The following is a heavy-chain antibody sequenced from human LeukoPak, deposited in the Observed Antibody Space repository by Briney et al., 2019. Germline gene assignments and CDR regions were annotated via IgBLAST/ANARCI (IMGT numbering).Heavy chain of an antibody. CDR2: INWNGGST. CDR1: GFTFSNYW. D-gene: IGHD3-22*01. J-gene: IGHJ2*01. Sequence: GGSLRLSCAVSGFTFSNYWMHWVRQAPGKGLEWVSDINWNGGSTGYADSVKGRFTISRDNAKNSLYLQMNSLRAEDTALYYCARNGRPIVVEWYFDLWGRGTLVTVSS. CDR3: ARNGRPIVVEWYFDL. V-gene: IGHV3-20*04.